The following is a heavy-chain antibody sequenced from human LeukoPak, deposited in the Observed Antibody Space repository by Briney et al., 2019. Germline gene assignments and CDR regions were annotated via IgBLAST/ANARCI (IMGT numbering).Heavy chain of an antibody. J-gene: IGHJ4*02. D-gene: IGHD3-22*01. CDR2: INWNGGST. CDR3: ARDTGLLPYYYDSSGSYDY. CDR1: GFSFDDYG. V-gene: IGHV3-20*04. Sequence: GGSLRLSCAASGFSFDDYGMSWVRQAPGKGLEWVSGINWNGGSTGYADSVKGRFTISRDNAKNSLYLQMNSLRAEDTALYYCARDTGLLPYYYDSSGSYDYWGQGTLVTVSS.